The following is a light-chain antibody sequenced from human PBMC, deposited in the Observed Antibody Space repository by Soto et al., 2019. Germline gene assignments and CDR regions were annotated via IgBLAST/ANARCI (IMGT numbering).Light chain of an antibody. CDR1: QSISSY. V-gene: IGKV1-39*01. J-gene: IGKJ1*01. CDR2: AAS. CDR3: QQSYSTPRT. Sequence: PSSLSVSLGDRVTITFRASQSISSYLNWYQQKPGKVPKLLIYAASSLQSGVPSRFSGSGSGTDFTLTISSLQPEDFAAYYCQQSYSTPRTFGQGTKVDIK.